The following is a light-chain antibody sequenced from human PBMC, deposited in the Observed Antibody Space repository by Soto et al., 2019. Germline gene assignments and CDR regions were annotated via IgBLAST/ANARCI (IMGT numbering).Light chain of an antibody. CDR3: QRYNDWPYI. CDR2: VAS. V-gene: IGKV3-15*01. CDR1: QSVSSN. J-gene: IGKJ2*01. Sequence: EIVMTQSPVTLSVSPGERATLSCRASQSVSSNLAWYQQRPGQAPRLLIYVASTRATGVPDRFSGSGYGRAFTLTISSLQPEDFAIYYCQRYNDWPYIFGQGTKLEIK.